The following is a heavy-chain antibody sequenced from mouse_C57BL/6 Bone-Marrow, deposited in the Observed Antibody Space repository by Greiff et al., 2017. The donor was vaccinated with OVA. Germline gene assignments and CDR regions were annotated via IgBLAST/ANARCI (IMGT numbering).Heavy chain of an antibody. D-gene: IGHD6-1*01. CDR1: GYAFTNYE. CDR2: INPGSGGT. V-gene: IGHV1-54*01. J-gene: IGHJ4*01. CDR3: ASFCYCHYYYARDY. Sequence: VQLQQSGAELVRPGASVTLSCKASGYAFTNYEIEWVKQRPGQGLEWIGAINPGSGGTNYNEKFKGKATLTADKSSSTAYMQLSSLTSEDSAVYSCASFCYCHYYYARDYWGQGTSVTVSS.